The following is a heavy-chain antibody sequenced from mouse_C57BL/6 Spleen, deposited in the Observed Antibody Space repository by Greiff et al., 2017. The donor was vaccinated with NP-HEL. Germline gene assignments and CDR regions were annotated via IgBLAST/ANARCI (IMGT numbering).Heavy chain of an antibody. D-gene: IGHD2-2*01. CDR1: GYTFTDYY. V-gene: IGHV1-76*01. Sequence: VQLQQSGAELVRPGASVKLSCKASGYTFTDYYINWVKQRPGQGLEWIGRIYPGSGNTYYNEKFKGKATLTAEKSSSTAYMQLSSLTSEDSAVYFCAREGGYYWYFDVWGTGTTVTVSS. J-gene: IGHJ1*03. CDR3: AREGGYYWYFDV. CDR2: IYPGSGNT.